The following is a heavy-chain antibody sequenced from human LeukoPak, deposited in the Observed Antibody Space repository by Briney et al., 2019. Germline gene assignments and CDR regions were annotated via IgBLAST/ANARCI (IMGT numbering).Heavy chain of an antibody. CDR1: GFTFDDYA. V-gene: IGHV3-9*03. CDR2: ISWIIGTI. CDR3: ATEGGY. D-gene: IGHD3-16*01. J-gene: IGHJ4*02. Sequence: PGRCLRPSCAASGFTFDDYAMRWGRQAPGKGLEWVSGISWIIGTIAYADSVKGRFTISRDNAKNSLYLQMTSLRPEDMALYYCATEGGYWGQGTLVTVSS.